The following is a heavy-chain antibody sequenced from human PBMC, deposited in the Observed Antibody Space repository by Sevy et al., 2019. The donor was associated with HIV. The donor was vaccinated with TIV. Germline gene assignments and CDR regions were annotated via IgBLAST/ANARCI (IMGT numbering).Heavy chain of an antibody. CDR3: AKDGAFATIFGVVTTYYFDY. CDR2: ISWNSGSI. D-gene: IGHD3-3*01. V-gene: IGHV3-9*01. CDR1: GFTFDDYA. Sequence: GGSLRLSCAASGFTFDDYAMHWVRQAPEKGLEWVSGISWNSGSIGYADSVKGRFTISRDNAKNSLYLQMNSLRAEDTALYYCAKDGAFATIFGVVTTYYFDYWGQGTLVTVSS. J-gene: IGHJ4*02.